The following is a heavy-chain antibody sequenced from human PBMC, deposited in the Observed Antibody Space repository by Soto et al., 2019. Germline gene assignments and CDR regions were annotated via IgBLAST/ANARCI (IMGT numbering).Heavy chain of an antibody. Sequence: SLRLSCAASGFTFSSYVMHWVLHAPCKGLEWVAVIWYDGSNKYYADSVKGRFTISRDNSKNTLYLQMNSLRAEDTDVYYCARDQPRIAARFGMDVWGQGTSVTFSS. CDR2: IWYDGSNK. CDR1: GFTFSSYV. CDR3: ARDQPRIAARFGMDV. V-gene: IGHV3-33*01. J-gene: IGHJ6*02. D-gene: IGHD6-6*01.